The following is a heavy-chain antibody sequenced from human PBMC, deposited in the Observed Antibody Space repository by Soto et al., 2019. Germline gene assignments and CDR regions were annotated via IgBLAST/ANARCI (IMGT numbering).Heavy chain of an antibody. Sequence: QVQLQESGPGLVKPSQTLSLTCTVSGGSISTGGYFWSWIRQHPGKGLEWLGSIYNSATTYYNPSLKSRVTISVDTSKNQCSLKLSSVTVADTAVYYCARDPAPWGQGALVTVSS. J-gene: IGHJ5*02. V-gene: IGHV4-31*03. CDR3: ARDPAP. CDR2: IYNSATT. CDR1: GGSISTGGYF.